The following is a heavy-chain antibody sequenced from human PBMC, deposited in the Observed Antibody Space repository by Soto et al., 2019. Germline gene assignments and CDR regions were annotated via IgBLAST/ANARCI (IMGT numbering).Heavy chain of an antibody. CDR3: AKLEDDFWSGPIDY. Sequence: PGGSLRLSCAASGFTFSSYAMHWVRQAPGKGLEWVAVISYDGSNKYYADSVKGRFTISRDNSKNTLYLQMNSLRAEDTAVYYCAKLEDDFWSGPIDYWGQGTLVTVSS. V-gene: IGHV3-30-3*02. D-gene: IGHD3-3*01. J-gene: IGHJ4*02. CDR2: ISYDGSNK. CDR1: GFTFSSYA.